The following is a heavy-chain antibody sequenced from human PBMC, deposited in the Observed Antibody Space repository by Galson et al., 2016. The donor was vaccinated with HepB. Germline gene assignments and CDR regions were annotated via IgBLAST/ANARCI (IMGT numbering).Heavy chain of an antibody. CDR3: VKDAIIGLVEYVGTYFDH. V-gene: IGHV3-30*18. Sequence: SLRLSCAGFEFAFNNFAIHWVRQAPGKGLEWVAVISHDGSEKYYGDSVKGRFTISRDNSKNTVVLQVTNLRPEDTAEYYCVKDAIIGLVEYVGTYFDHWGQGTLVTVSS. CDR2: ISHDGSEK. D-gene: IGHD2-8*02. CDR1: EFAFNNFA. J-gene: IGHJ4*02.